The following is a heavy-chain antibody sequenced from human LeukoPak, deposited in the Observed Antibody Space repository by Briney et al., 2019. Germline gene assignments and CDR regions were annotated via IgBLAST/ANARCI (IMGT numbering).Heavy chain of an antibody. J-gene: IGHJ5*02. CDR1: GFTFNNYA. CDR2: IWYDGSNK. Sequence: PGGSLRLSCAASGFTFNNYAMHWVRQAPGKGLEWVAVIWYDGSNKYYADSVKGRFTISRDNSKNTLYLQMNSLRAEDTAVYYCARAYGDVLNWFDPWGQGTLVTVSS. CDR3: ARAYGDVLNWFDP. D-gene: IGHD4-17*01. V-gene: IGHV3-33*08.